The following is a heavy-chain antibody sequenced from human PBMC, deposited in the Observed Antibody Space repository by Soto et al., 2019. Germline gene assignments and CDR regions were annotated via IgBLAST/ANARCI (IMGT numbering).Heavy chain of an antibody. J-gene: IGHJ4*02. V-gene: IGHV4-34*01. CDR1: GGSFSGYY. Sequence: SETLSLTCAVYGGSFSGYYWSWIRQPPGKGLEWIGEINHSGSTNYNPSLKSRVTISVDTSKNQFSLKLSSVTAADTAVYYCARGGVVVVAATRRGPINDYWGQGTLVTVSS. D-gene: IGHD2-15*01. CDR2: INHSGST. CDR3: ARGGVVVVAATRRGPINDY.